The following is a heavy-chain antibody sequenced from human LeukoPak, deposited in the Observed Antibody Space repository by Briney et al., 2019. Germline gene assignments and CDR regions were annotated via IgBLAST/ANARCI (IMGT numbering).Heavy chain of an antibody. CDR2: INDSGGNT. D-gene: IGHD6-13*01. CDR3: AKLIAAAGTGF. V-gene: IGHV3-23*01. Sequence: GGSLRLSCAASGFTFSNYAMSWVRQAPGKGLEWVSSINDSGGNTYYADSVKGRFSISRDNSKNTLYLQMNSLRAEDTAIFYCAKLIAAAGTGFWGQGTLATVSS. CDR1: GFTFSNYA. J-gene: IGHJ4*02.